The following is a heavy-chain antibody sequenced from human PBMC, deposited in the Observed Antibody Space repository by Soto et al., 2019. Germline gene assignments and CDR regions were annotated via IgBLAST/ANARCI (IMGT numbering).Heavy chain of an antibody. Sequence: SETLSLTCTVSGGSISRSSYYWGWIRQPPGKGLEWIGSIYYSGSTYYNPSLKSRVTISVDTSKNQFSLKLSSVTAADTAVYYGASQGGELRNGRVVWGQGTTV. J-gene: IGHJ6*02. CDR3: ASQGGELRNGRVV. V-gene: IGHV4-39*01. D-gene: IGHD1-26*01. CDR2: IYYSGST. CDR1: GGSISRSSYY.